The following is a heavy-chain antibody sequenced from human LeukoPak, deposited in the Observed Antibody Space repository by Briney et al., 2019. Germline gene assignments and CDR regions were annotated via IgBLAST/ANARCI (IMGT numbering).Heavy chain of an antibody. CDR2: IYTSGST. V-gene: IGHV4-61*02. CDR3: ARGQQLRYFDWLTSYYYYMDV. D-gene: IGHD3-9*01. CDR1: GGSISSGSYY. J-gene: IGHJ6*03. Sequence: SQTLSLTCTVSGGSISSGSYYWSWIRQPAGKGLEWIGRIYTSGSTNYNPSLKSRVTISVDTSKNQFSLKLSSVTAADTAVYYCARGQQLRYFDWLTSYYYYMDVWGKGTTVTISS.